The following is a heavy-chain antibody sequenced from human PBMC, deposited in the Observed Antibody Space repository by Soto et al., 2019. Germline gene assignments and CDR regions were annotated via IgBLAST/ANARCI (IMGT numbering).Heavy chain of an antibody. CDR3: ARDTETLGPRANDALDI. J-gene: IGHJ3*02. Sequence: ASVRVSCKASGYTFTGYYMHWVRQAPGQGLEWMGWINPNSGGTNYAQKFQGWVTMTRDTSISTAYMELTGLKSEDTAMYYCARDTETLGPRANDALDIWGQGTMVTVSS. CDR2: INPNSGGT. V-gene: IGHV1-2*04. CDR1: GYTFTGYY. D-gene: IGHD3-3*02.